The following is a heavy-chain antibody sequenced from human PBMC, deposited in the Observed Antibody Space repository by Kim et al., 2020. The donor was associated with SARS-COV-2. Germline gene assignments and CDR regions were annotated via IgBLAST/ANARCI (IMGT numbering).Heavy chain of an antibody. D-gene: IGHD1-1*01. J-gene: IGHJ3*02. CDR3: ARGGYNWNDVPPAFDI. V-gene: IGHV3-53*01. Sequence: GGSLRLSCAASGFTVSSNYMSWVRQAPGKGLEWVSVIYSGGSTYYADSVKGRFTISRDNSKNTLYLQMNSLRAEDTAVYYCARGGYNWNDVPPAFDIWGQGTMVTVSS. CDR2: IYSGGST. CDR1: GFTVSSNY.